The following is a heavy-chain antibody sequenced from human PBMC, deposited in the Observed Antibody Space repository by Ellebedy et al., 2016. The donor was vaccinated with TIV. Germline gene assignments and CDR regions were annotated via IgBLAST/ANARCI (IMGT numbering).Heavy chain of an antibody. J-gene: IGHJ4*02. D-gene: IGHD3-10*01. CDR3: ASHSRESYYYGSGRLGGLVY. Sequence: GSLRLSXTVSGGSISSGGYYWSWIRQHPGKGLEWIGYIYYSGSTNYNPSLKSRVTISVDTSKNQFSLKLSSVTAADTAVYYCASHSRESYYYGSGRLGGLVYWGQGTLVTVSS. CDR2: IYYSGST. CDR1: GGSISSGGYY. V-gene: IGHV4-61*08.